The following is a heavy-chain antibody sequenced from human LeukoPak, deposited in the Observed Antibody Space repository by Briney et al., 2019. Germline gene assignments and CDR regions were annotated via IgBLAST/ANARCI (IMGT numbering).Heavy chain of an antibody. J-gene: IGHJ4*02. Sequence: PSETLSLTCTVSGGSISSYYWSWIRQPPGKGLEWIGYIYYSGSTNYNPSLKSRVTISVDTSKNQFSLRLSSVTAADTAVYYCAREADYYDSSGPYWGQGTLVTVSS. CDR2: IYYSGST. CDR3: AREADYYDSSGPY. CDR1: GGSISSYY. D-gene: IGHD3-22*01. V-gene: IGHV4-59*12.